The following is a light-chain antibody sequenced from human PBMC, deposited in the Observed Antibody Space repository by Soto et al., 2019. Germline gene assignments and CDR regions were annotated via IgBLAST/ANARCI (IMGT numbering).Light chain of an antibody. Sequence: DIQMTQSPSSLSSSVGDRATITCRASQRISNYLSWYHQKPGKVPKLLLYDASTLQSGVPSRFSGSGSGTDFTLTISRLQPEDVATYYCQKYNSAPLPFGGGTKVEIK. CDR3: QKYNSAPLP. CDR2: DAS. J-gene: IGKJ4*01. V-gene: IGKV1-27*01. CDR1: QRISNY.